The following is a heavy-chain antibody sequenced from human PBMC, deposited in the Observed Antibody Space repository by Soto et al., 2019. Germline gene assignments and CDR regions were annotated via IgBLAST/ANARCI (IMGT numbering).Heavy chain of an antibody. D-gene: IGHD2-15*01. CDR2: ISGSGGST. Sequence: EVQLLESGGGLVQPGGSLRLSCTASGFTFSSYAMSWVRQAPGKGLEWVSAISGSGGSTYYADSVKGRFTISRDNSKNALDLQMNSLRAEDTAVYYCAAVGYYGMDVWGQGTTVTVSS. CDR3: AAVGYYGMDV. V-gene: IGHV3-23*01. J-gene: IGHJ6*02. CDR1: GFTFSSYA.